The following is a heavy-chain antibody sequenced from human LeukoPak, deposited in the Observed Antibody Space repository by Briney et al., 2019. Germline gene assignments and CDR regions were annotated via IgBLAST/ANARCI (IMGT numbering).Heavy chain of an antibody. CDR3: ARGSITIVRGVIRGWFDP. CDR2: INHSGST. Sequence: SETLSPTCAVYGGSFSGYYWSWIRQPPGKGLEWIGEINHSGSTNYNPSLKSRVTISVDTPKNQFSLKLNSVTAADTAVYYCARGSITIVRGVIRGWFDPWGQGTLVTVSS. CDR1: GGSFSGYY. D-gene: IGHD3-10*01. J-gene: IGHJ5*02. V-gene: IGHV4-34*01.